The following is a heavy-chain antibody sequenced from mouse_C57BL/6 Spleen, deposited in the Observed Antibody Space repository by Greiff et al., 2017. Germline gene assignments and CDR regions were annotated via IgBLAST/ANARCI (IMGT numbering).Heavy chain of an antibody. CDR1: GYTFTSYW. J-gene: IGHJ2*01. CDR2: IDPSDSYT. D-gene: IGHD1-1*01. V-gene: IGHV1-59*01. CDR3: ARWVSYYYGSIFDY. Sequence: VQLQQPGAELVRPGTSVKLSCKASGYTFTSYWMHWVKQRPGQGLEWIGVIDPSDSYTNYNQKFKGKATLTVDTSSSTAYMQLSSLTSEDSAVYYCARWVSYYYGSIFDYWGQGTTLTVSS.